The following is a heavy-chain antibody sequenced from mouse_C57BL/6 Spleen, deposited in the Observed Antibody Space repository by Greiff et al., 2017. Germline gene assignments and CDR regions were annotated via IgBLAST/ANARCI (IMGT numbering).Heavy chain of an antibody. D-gene: IGHD1-1*01. J-gene: IGHJ2*01. CDR1: GYAFTNYL. V-gene: IGHV1-54*01. CDR3: ARSKTTVVATGGYYFDY. Sequence: VQLQQSGAELVRPGTSVKVSCKASGYAFTNYLIEWVKQRPGQGLEWIGVINPGSGGTNYNEKFKGKATLTADKSSSTAYMQLSSLTSEDSAVYFCARSKTTVVATGGYYFDYWGQGTTLTVSS. CDR2: INPGSGGT.